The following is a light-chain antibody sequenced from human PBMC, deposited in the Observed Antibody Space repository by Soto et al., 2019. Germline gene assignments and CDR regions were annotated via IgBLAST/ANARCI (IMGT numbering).Light chain of an antibody. J-gene: IGLJ2*01. CDR1: SSNIGSNT. CDR3: AAWDDSLNGVV. Sequence: QSVLTQPPSASGTPGQRVTISCSGSSSNIGSNTVNWYQHLPGTAPKLLIYSNNQRPSGVPDRFSGSKSGTSASLAISGLQSEDEADYYCAAWDDSLNGVVFGGGTKLNVL. CDR2: SNN. V-gene: IGLV1-44*01.